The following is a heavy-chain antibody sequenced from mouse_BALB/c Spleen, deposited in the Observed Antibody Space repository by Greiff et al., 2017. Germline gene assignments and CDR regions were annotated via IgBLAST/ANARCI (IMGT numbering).Heavy chain of an antibody. J-gene: IGHJ2*01. D-gene: IGHD3-3*01. Sequence: EVKVEESGGGLVKPGGSLKLSCAASGFTFSSYAMSWVRQTPEKRLEWVASISSGGSTYYPDSVKGRFTISRDNARNILYLQMSSLRSEDTAMYYCARAGGRDYWGQGTTLTVSS. CDR1: GFTFSSYA. CDR2: ISSGGST. CDR3: ARAGGRDY. V-gene: IGHV5-6-5*01.